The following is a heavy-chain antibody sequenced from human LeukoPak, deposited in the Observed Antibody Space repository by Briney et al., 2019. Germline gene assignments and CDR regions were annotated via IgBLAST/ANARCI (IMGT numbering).Heavy chain of an antibody. CDR1: GYTFTSYG. J-gene: IGHJ4*02. CDR2: ISAYNGNT. V-gene: IGHV1-18*01. Sequence: GASVKVSCKASGYTFTSYGISWVRQAPRQGVEWMGWISAYNGNTNYAQKLQGRVTMTTDTSTSTAYMELRSLRSDDTAVYYCARESTVTTYFDYWGQGTLVTVSS. D-gene: IGHD4-17*01. CDR3: ARESTVTTYFDY.